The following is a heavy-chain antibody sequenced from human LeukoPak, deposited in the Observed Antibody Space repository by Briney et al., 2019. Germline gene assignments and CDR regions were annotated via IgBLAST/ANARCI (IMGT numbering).Heavy chain of an antibody. CDR2: IYSGGST. D-gene: IGHD3-22*01. V-gene: IGHV3-53*01. CDR1: GFTVSSNY. CDR3: ARESYYYDSSGYQYYFDY. J-gene: IGHJ4*02. Sequence: GGSLRLSCAASGFTVSSNYMSWVRQAPGKGLEWVSVIYSGGSTYYADSVKGRFTISRDNSKNTLYLQMNSLRAEDTAVYYCARESYYYDSSGYQYYFDYWGQGTLVTVSS.